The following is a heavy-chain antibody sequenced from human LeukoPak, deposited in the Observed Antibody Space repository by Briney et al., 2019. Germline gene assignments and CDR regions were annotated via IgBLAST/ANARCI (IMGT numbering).Heavy chain of an antibody. CDR1: GFTFSSYG. CDR2: ISCDGSNK. V-gene: IGHV3-30*18. Sequence: GGSLRLSCAASGFTFSSYGMHWVRQAPGKGLEWVAVISCDGSNKYYADSVKGRFTISRDNSKNTLYLQMNSLRAEDTAVYYCAKSAYDIPLDYWGQGTLVTVSS. CDR3: AKSAYDIPLDY. J-gene: IGHJ4*02. D-gene: IGHD3-9*01.